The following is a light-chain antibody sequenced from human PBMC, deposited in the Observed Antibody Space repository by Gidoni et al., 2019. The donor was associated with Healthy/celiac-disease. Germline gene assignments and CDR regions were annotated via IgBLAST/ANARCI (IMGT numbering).Light chain of an antibody. Sequence: DIQMTQSPSSLSASVGDRVTITCQASQDISNYLNWYQQKPGEAPKLLIYDASNLETGVPSRFSGSVSGTDYTFTISSLQPEDIATYYCQQYDNLPLTFGPGTKVDIK. CDR2: DAS. J-gene: IGKJ3*01. V-gene: IGKV1-33*01. CDR3: QQYDNLPLT. CDR1: QDISNY.